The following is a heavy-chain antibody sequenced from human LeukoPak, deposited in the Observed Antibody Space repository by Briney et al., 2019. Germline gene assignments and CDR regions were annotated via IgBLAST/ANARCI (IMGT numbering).Heavy chain of an antibody. CDR1: GFTFTMFS. CDR3: ARTYDFGIGPPGDAFDN. D-gene: IGHD3-3*01. J-gene: IGHJ3*02. V-gene: IGHV3-48*01. Sequence: GGALRLSCAASGFTFTMFSLNWLRQAPGKGLEWIAFIRGRSDTTYYADSVQGRFTISRDNAEDSVYLQMNSLRVEDTAVYYCARTYDFGIGPPGDAFDNWGQGTLVTVFS. CDR2: IRGRSDTT.